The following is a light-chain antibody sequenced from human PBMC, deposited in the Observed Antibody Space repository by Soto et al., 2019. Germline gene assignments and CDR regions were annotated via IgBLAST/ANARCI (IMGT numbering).Light chain of an antibody. Sequence: EIVLTQSPGILSLSPGERATLSCRASQSVRSTYLAWYQQKPGQAPRLLIHGASSRATGIPDRFSGSGSGTDFTLTISRLEPEYFAVYYCQYYSSSLSITFGQGTRLDIK. CDR3: QYYSSSLSIT. J-gene: IGKJ5*01. CDR1: QSVRSTY. CDR2: GAS. V-gene: IGKV3-20*01.